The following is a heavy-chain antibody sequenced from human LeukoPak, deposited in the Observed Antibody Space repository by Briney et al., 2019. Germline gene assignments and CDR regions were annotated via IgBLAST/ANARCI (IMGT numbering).Heavy chain of an antibody. D-gene: IGHD5-18*01. V-gene: IGHV3-30*02. CDR1: GFTFSSYG. CDR3: AKELTYGGYSYGFDY. CDR2: IRYDGSNK. Sequence: GGFLRLSCAASGFTFSSYGMHWVRQAPGKGLEWVAFIRYDGSNKYYADSVKGRFTISRDNSKNTLYLQMNSLRAEDTAVYYCAKELTYGGYSYGFDYWGQGTLVTVSS. J-gene: IGHJ4*02.